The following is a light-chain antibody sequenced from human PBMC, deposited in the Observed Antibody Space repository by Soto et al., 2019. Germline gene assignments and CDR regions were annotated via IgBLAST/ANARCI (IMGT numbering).Light chain of an antibody. CDR2: GNS. CDR1: SSNIGAGYD. CDR3: QSYDSSLSAPV. Sequence: QSVLTQPPSVSGAPGQSVTISCTGSSSNIGAGYDVHWYQQLPGTAPKLLIYGNSNRPSRVPDRCSGSKSGTSASLAITGLQDEDEADYYCQSYDSSLSAPVFGGGTKVTVL. V-gene: IGLV1-40*01. J-gene: IGLJ2*01.